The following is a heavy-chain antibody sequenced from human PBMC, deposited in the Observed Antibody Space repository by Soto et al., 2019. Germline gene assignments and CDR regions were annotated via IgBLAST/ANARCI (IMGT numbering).Heavy chain of an antibody. D-gene: IGHD6-13*01. CDR2: IYYSGST. Sequence: SETLSLTCTVSGGSVSSGSYYWSWIRQPPGKGLEWIGYIYYSGSTNYNPSLKSRVTISVDTSKNQFSLKLSSVTAADTAVYYRARGGYSDGMDVWGQGTTVTVSS. CDR1: GGSVSSGSYY. CDR3: ARGGYSDGMDV. J-gene: IGHJ6*02. V-gene: IGHV4-61*01.